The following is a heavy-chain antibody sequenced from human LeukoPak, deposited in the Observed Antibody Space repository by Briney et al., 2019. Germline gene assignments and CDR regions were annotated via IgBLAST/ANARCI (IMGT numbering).Heavy chain of an antibody. J-gene: IGHJ4*02. CDR2: ISGSGTGT. V-gene: IGHV3-23*01. Sequence: PGGSLRLSCAASVSTYAMSWVRQAPGMGLEWVPGISGSGTGTYYADSVRGRFTISRDNSKNTLYLQMNSLRVEDTAVYYCSNLYSTNYWGQGTLVTVSS. CDR1: VSTYA. D-gene: IGHD6-13*01. CDR3: SNLYSTNY.